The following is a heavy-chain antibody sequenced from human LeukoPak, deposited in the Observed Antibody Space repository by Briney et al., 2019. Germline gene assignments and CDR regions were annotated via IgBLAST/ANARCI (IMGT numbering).Heavy chain of an antibody. CDR2: IRDSGTT. D-gene: IGHD2-21*02. V-gene: IGHV3-69-1*01. Sequence: GGSLRLSCAASGFTFSTYPMNWVRQAPGKGLEWISHIRDSGTTDYADSVKGRFTISRDNAKNSLYLQLSSLKAEDTAVYYCARDHDFAFDNWGQGTLVTVSS. CDR1: GFTFSTYP. J-gene: IGHJ4*02. CDR3: ARDHDFAFDN.